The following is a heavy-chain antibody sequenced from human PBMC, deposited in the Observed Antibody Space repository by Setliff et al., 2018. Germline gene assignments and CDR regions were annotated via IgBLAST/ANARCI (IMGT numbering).Heavy chain of an antibody. CDR2: IYPGDSDT. V-gene: IGHV5-51*01. Sequence: GESLKISCKGSGYSFTSYWIGWVRQMPGKGLEWMGIIYPGDSDTRYSPSFQGQITISADKSISTAYLQWSSLKASDTAMYYCARWGKISGYDSSPTYYYYYGMDVWGQGTTVTVSS. D-gene: IGHD5-12*01. CDR1: GYSFTSYW. J-gene: IGHJ6*02. CDR3: ARWGKISGYDSSPTYYYYYGMDV.